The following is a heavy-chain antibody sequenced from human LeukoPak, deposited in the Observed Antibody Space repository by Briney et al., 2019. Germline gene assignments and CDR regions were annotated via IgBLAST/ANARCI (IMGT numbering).Heavy chain of an antibody. V-gene: IGHV4-59*01. J-gene: IGHJ4*02. CDR3: ARSRGQYGDYVDY. D-gene: IGHD4-17*01. CDR1: GGSISTYY. Sequence: PSETLTLTCTVSGGSISTYYWSWIRQLPGKGLEWIGYIYYSGSTNYNPSLKSRVVISVDTSNNQFSLKLTSVTAADTAVYYCARSRGQYGDYVDYWGQGTLVTVSS. CDR2: IYYSGST.